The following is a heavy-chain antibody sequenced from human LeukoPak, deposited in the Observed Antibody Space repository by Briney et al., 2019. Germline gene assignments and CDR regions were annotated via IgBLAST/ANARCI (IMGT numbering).Heavy chain of an antibody. J-gene: IGHJ4*02. V-gene: IGHV4-39*01. CDR1: GASISGGTYY. CDR3: ARRGGSGRAFDY. Sequence: SETLSLTCSVSGASISGGTYYWGWIRQPPGKGLEWIGSIYYTGSTYDNPSLRSRVTISVDTSKNQFSLKLSSVTAADTAVYYCARRGGSGRAFDYWGQGTLVTVSS. CDR2: IYYTGST. D-gene: IGHD1-26*01.